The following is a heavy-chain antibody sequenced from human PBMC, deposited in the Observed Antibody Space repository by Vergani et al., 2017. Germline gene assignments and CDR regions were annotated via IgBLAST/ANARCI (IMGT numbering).Heavy chain of an antibody. CDR3: ARETKVVPAAIPGTSYYYYYYMDV. D-gene: IGHD2-2*02. J-gene: IGHJ6*03. V-gene: IGHV3-30-3*01. CDR2: ISYDGSNK. CDR1: GFTFSSYA. Sequence: QVQLVESGGGVVQPGRSLRLSCAASGFTFSSYAMHWVRQAPGKGLEWVAVISYDGSNKYYADSVKGRFTISRDNSKNTLYLQMNSLRAEDTAVYYCARETKVVPAAIPGTSYYYYYYMDVWGKGTTVTVSS.